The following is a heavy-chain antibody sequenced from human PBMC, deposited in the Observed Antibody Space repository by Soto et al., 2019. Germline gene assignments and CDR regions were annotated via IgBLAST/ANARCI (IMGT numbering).Heavy chain of an antibody. CDR1: GGSISSGGYY. Sequence: QVQLQESGPGLVKPSQTLSLTCTVSGGSISSGGYYWSWIRQHPGKGLEWIGYIYYSGSTYYNPSLKSRVNISVDTSKHEDSPKLSAGTAAETVVYYCARAYCSSTICYTYAFDNWGQGTIVTVSS. CDR2: IYYSGST. V-gene: IGHV4-31*03. CDR3: ARAYCSSTICYTYAFDN. J-gene: IGHJ3*02. D-gene: IGHD2-2*02.